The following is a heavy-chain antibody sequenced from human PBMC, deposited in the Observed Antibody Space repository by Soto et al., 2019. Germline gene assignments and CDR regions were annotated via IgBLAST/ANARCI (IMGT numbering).Heavy chain of an antibody. CDR2: IYYSGST. CDR3: ARHEGIVGASFDY. D-gene: IGHD1-26*01. V-gene: IGHV4-39*01. J-gene: IGHJ4*02. CDR1: GGSISSSSYY. Sequence: QLQLQESGPGLVKPSETLSLTCTVSGGSISSSSYYWGWIRQPPGKGLEWIGSIYYSGSTYYNPSPKSRVXXSXDXXKNQFSLKLSAVTAADTAVYYCARHEGIVGASFDYWGQGTLVTVSS.